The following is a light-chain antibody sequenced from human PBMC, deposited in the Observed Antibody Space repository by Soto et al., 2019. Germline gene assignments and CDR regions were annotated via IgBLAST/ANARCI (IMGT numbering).Light chain of an antibody. CDR1: SSNIGSNA. V-gene: IGLV1-44*01. CDR2: STN. CDR3: AVWDDSLNGPV. J-gene: IGLJ2*01. Sequence: QLVLTQPPSASGTPGQRVTLSCSGSSSNIGSNAVNWYQQLPGTAPKLLIYSTNQRPSGVPDRFSGSKSGTSASLAISGLQSEDEADYYCAVWDDSLNGPVFGGGTQLTVL.